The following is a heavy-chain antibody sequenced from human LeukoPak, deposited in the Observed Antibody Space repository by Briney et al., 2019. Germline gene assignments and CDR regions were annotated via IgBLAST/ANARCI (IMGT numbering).Heavy chain of an antibody. Sequence: SETLSLTCTVSGGSISSSSYYWGWIRQPPGKGLEWIGSIYYSGSTYYNPSLKSRVTISVDTSKNQFSLKLSSVTAADTAVYYCARDIVLMVYGGGGWFDPWGQGTLVTVSS. D-gene: IGHD2-8*01. J-gene: IGHJ5*02. CDR1: GGSISSSSYY. V-gene: IGHV4-39*07. CDR2: IYYSGST. CDR3: ARDIVLMVYGGGGWFDP.